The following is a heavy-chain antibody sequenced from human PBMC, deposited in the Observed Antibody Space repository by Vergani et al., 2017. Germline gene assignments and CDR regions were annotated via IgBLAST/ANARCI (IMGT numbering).Heavy chain of an antibody. V-gene: IGHV3-13*01. CDR2: IGTAGDT. CDR1: GFTFSSYD. Sequence: EVQLVESGGGLVQPGGSLRLSCAASGFTFSSYDMRWVRQATGKGLEWVSAIGTAGDTYYPGSVKGRFTISRENAKNSLYLQMNSLRAGDTAVYYCARVKYGEDAFDIWGQGTMVTVSS. J-gene: IGHJ3*02. CDR3: ARVKYGEDAFDI. D-gene: IGHD7-27*01.